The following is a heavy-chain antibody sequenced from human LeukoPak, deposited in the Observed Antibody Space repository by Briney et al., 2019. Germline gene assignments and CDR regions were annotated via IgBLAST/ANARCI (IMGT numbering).Heavy chain of an antibody. CDR3: VGGDY. J-gene: IGHJ4*02. V-gene: IGHV3-74*01. CDR2: ISTDGSII. CDR1: GFTFSQYW. Sequence: GGSLRLSCAASGFTFSQYWMYWVHQAPGKGLVWVSYISTDGSIINDADSVKGRFTISRDNAKNTLYLQMNSLRVDDTAVYYCVGGDYWGQGTLVTVSS.